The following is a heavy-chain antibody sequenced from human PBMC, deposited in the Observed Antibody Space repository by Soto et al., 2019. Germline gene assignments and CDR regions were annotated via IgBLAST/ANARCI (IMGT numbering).Heavy chain of an antibody. CDR1: GFTFRAYG. J-gene: IGHJ4*02. Sequence: QVQLVESGGGVVQPGRSLRISCAASGFTFRAYGMHWVRQAPGKGLEWVALIWFDGSNVYYADSVKGRFTISRDNSNNTLFLQMTSLRAEDTAVYFCARDATSYYYDSETNQLPSDYWGQGTLVTVSS. CDR3: ARDATSYYYDSETNQLPSDY. V-gene: IGHV3-33*01. CDR2: IWFDGSNV. D-gene: IGHD3-22*01.